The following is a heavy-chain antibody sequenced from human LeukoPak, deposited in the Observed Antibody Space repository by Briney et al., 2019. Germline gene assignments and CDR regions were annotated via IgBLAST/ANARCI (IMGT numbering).Heavy chain of an antibody. D-gene: IGHD2-15*01. J-gene: IGHJ5*02. V-gene: IGHV4-59*08. CDR2: IYCSGST. Sequence: SETLSLTCTVSGGSISSYYWNWIRQPPGKGLEWIGYIYCSGSTNYNPSLKSRVTISVDTSKNQFSLKLSSVTAADTAVYYCARQIVVVPAALYWFDPWGQGTLVTVSS. CDR3: ARQIVVVPAALYWFDP. CDR1: GGSISSYY.